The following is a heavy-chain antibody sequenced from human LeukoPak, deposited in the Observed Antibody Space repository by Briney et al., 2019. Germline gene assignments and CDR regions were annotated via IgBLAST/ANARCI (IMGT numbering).Heavy chain of an antibody. J-gene: IGHJ4*02. D-gene: IGHD1-1*01. Sequence: GASVKVSCKASGYTFSGNYMHWVRQATGQGLEWMGWINPASGGTDYAQKFQGRVTMTRDTSIGTAYMELNRLTYDDTAVYYCGRDRHWNQGNFDYWGQGTLVTVSS. CDR2: INPASGGT. CDR1: GYTFSGNY. CDR3: GRDRHWNQGNFDY. V-gene: IGHV1-2*02.